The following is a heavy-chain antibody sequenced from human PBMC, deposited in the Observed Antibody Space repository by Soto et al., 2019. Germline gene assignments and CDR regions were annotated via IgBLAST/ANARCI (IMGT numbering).Heavy chain of an antibody. J-gene: IGHJ6*02. CDR3: ASGGPWSGYDYYYYGMDV. CDR1: GGTFSSYT. Sequence: SVKVSCKASGGTFSSYTISWVRQAPGQGLEWMGGIIPIFGTANYAQKFQGRVTITADESTSTAYMELSSLRSEDTAVYYCASGGPWSGYDYYYYGMDVWGQGTTVTVSS. V-gene: IGHV1-69*13. D-gene: IGHD3-3*01. CDR2: IIPIFGTA.